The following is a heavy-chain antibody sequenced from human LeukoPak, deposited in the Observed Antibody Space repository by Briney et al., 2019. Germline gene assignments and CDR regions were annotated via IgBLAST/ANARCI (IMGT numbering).Heavy chain of an antibody. J-gene: IGHJ4*02. D-gene: IGHD6-13*01. CDR1: GYISTSYY. CDR3: ARDGSIAAAGTAPDY. V-gene: IGHV1-46*01. Sequence: ASVKVSCKASGYISTSYYMHWVRQAPGQGLEWMGIINPSGGSTSYAQKFQGRVTMTRDTSTSTVYMELSSLKSEDTAVYYCARDGSIAAAGTAPDYWGQGTLVTVSS. CDR2: INPSGGST.